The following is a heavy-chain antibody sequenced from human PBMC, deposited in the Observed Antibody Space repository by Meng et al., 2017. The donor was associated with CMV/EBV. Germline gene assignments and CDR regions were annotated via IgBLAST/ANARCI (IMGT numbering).Heavy chain of an antibody. J-gene: IGHJ4*02. CDR3: ARAQYSSSCDY. V-gene: IGHV4-34*01. CDR1: GGSFSGYY. CDR2: INHSGST. Sequence: QRQQGGAGLLNLSGTPSLTCAVYGGSFSGYYWSWIRQPPGKGLEWIGEINHSGSTNYNPSLKSRVTISVDTSKNQFSLKLSSVTAADTAVYYCARAQYSSSCDYWGQGTLVTVSS. D-gene: IGHD6-13*01.